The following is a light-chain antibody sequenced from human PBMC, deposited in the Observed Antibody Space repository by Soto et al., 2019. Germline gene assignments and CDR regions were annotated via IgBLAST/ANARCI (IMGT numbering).Light chain of an antibody. Sequence: LSYSSSQSISRSLAWYQQKPGQAPRLLISDASTRATGIPARFNGSGSGTEFTLTISSLQSEDFALYYCHQYNSWPPGTFGQGTKVDI. CDR3: HQYNSWPPGT. V-gene: IGKV3-15*01. CDR1: QSISRS. CDR2: DAS. J-gene: IGKJ2*01.